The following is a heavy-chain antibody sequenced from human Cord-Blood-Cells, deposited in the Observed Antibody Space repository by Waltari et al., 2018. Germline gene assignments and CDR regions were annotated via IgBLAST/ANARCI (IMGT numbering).Heavy chain of an antibody. Sequence: EVQLVESGGGLVQPGGSLRLSCAASGFTSSSYWMSWVRQAPGKGLEWVANIKQDGSGKYYVDSVKGRFTISRDNDKNSLYLQMNSLRAEDTAVYYCARESSYDAFDIWGQGTMVTVSS. CDR2: IKQDGSGK. CDR1: GFTSSSYW. V-gene: IGHV3-7*01. J-gene: IGHJ3*02. CDR3: ARESSYDAFDI. D-gene: IGHD6-13*01.